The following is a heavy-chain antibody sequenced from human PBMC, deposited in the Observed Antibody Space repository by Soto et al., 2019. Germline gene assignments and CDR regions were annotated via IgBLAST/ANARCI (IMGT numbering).Heavy chain of an antibody. J-gene: IGHJ6*02. CDR3: ARAKLDTAMVHYYYYGMDV. V-gene: IGHV1-18*04. D-gene: IGHD5-18*01. CDR2: ISAYNGNT. CDR1: GYTFTSYG. Sequence: ASVKVSCKASGYTFTSYGISWVRQAPGQGLEWMGWISAYNGNTNYAQKLQGRVTMTTDTSTSTAYMELRSLRSDDTAVYYCARAKLDTAMVHYYYYGMDVWGQGTTVTVSS.